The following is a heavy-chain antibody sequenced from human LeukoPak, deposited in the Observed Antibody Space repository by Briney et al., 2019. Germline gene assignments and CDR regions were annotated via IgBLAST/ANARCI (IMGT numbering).Heavy chain of an antibody. CDR2: ISGSADNT. CDR3: AKRTPYTGSSQSFDY. CDR1: GFTFSDYA. J-gene: IGHJ4*02. D-gene: IGHD1-26*01. V-gene: IGHV3-23*01. Sequence: GGSLRLSCVDSGFTFSDYAMSWVRQAPGKGLEWVSAISGSADNTYYADSVKGRFAISRDNSKNTLYPQLSTLRADDTAVYYCAKRTPYTGSSQSFDYWGQGTLVTLSS.